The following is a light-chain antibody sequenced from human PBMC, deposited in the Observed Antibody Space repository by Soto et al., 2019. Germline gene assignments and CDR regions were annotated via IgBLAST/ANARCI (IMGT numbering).Light chain of an antibody. CDR3: QKYNSAPYT. CDR2: AAS. CDR1: QGISNY. Sequence: DIQMTQSPSSLSASVGDRVTITCRARQGISNYLAWYQQKPGKVPKLLIYAASTLQTGVPSRFSGSGSGTDFTRTISSLQPEDVATDYCQKYNSAPYTCGQGTKLEIK. J-gene: IGKJ2*01. V-gene: IGKV1-27*01.